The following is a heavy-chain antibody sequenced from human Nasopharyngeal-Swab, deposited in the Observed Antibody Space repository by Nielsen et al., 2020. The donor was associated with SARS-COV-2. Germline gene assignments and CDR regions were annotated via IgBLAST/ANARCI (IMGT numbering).Heavy chain of an antibody. V-gene: IGHV3-64D*06. Sequence: GGSLRLSCSASGFTFSNYAMHWVRHAPGKGLEYVSAISSTGGNTYYTDSVKGRFTISRDNSKNTLYLQMGSLRVEDTAVYYCVKDSSGYEFDSWGQGTLVTVSS. CDR3: VKDSSGYEFDS. CDR2: ISSTGGNT. D-gene: IGHD3-22*01. J-gene: IGHJ4*02. CDR1: GFTFSNYA.